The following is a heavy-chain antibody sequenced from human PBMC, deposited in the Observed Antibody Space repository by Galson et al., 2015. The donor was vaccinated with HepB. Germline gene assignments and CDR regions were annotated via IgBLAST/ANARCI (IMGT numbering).Heavy chain of an antibody. CDR3: AKACGGDCYSSVN. V-gene: IGHV3-23*01. CDR1: GFTFSSYA. CDR2: ISGSGGST. Sequence: SLRLSCAASGFTFSSYAMSWVRQAPGKGLEWVSAISGSGGSTYYADSVKGRFTISRDNSKNMLYLQMNSLRAEDTAVYYCAKACGGDCYSSVNWGQGTLVTVSS. D-gene: IGHD2-21*02. J-gene: IGHJ4*02.